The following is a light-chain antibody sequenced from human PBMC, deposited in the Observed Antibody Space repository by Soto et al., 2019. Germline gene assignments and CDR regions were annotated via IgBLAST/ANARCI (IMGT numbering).Light chain of an antibody. CDR3: CSYAGRSTFVV. J-gene: IGLJ2*01. CDR1: SSDVGSYNL. CDR2: EGS. Sequence: QLVLTQPASVSGSPGQSITISCTGTSSDVGSYNLVSWYQQHPGKAPKLMIYEGSKRPSGVSNRFSGSKSGNTASLTISGLQAEDEADYYCCSYAGRSTFVVVGGGTQLTVL. V-gene: IGLV2-23*03.